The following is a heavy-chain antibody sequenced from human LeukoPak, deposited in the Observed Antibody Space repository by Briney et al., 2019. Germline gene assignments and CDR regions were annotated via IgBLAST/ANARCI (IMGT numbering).Heavy chain of an antibody. CDR2: INPNSGGT. J-gene: IGHJ5*02. D-gene: IGHD4-17*01. CDR1: GYTFTGYY. V-gene: IGHV1-2*04. CDR3: ARGDYGDLNWFDP. Sequence: VSVKVSCKASGYTFTGYYMHWVRQAPGQGLEWMGWINPNSGGTNYAQKFQGWVTMTRDTSISTAYMELSRLRSDDTAVYYCARGDYGDLNWFDPWGQGTLVTVSS.